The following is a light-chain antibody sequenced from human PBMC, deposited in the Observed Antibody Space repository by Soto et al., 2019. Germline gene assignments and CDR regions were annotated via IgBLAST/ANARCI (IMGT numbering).Light chain of an antibody. CDR3: YSYTSSSTYV. V-gene: IGLV2-14*01. J-gene: IGLJ1*01. CDR2: DVS. Sequence: SALTQPASVSGSPGQSITISCSGTGSDVGAYNYVSWYQQHPAKAPKLMIYDVSNRPSGVSDRFSGSKSGNTASLTISGLHAEDEAYYYCYSYTSSSTYVFGSGTKLTVL. CDR1: GSDVGAYNY.